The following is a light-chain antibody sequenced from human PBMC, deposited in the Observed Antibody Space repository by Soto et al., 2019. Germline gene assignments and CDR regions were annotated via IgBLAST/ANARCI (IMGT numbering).Light chain of an antibody. J-gene: IGLJ1*01. V-gene: IGLV1-51*01. CDR1: SGDIGSYNR. Sequence: QSALTQPASVSGSPGQSITISCTGTSGDIGSYNRVSWYQQHPGKAPKLIIYDDDKRPSGIPDRFSGSKSGTSATLGITGFQTGDEADYYCGSWDSSLSAYVFGTGTKLIVL. CDR2: DDD. CDR3: GSWDSSLSAYV.